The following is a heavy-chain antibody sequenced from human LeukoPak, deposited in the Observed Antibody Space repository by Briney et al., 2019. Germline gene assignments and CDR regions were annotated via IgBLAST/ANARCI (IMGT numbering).Heavy chain of an antibody. CDR1: GFTFSTYA. Sequence: GRSLRLSCAASGFTFSTYAMHWVRQGPGKGLEWVAVISYDGSNKYYADSVKGRFTISRDNSKNTLYLQMNSLRAEDTAVYYCAREFRGSVYFDYWGQGTLVTVSS. CDR3: AREFRGSVYFDY. D-gene: IGHD5-12*01. CDR2: ISYDGSNK. J-gene: IGHJ4*02. V-gene: IGHV3-30-3*01.